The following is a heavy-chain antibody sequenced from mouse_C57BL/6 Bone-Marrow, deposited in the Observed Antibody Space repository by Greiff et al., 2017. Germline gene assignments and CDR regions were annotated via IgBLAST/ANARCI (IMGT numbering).Heavy chain of an antibody. J-gene: IGHJ2*01. Sequence: QVQLQQSGAELVRPGASVKLSCKASGYTFTDYYINWVKQRPGQGLELISRIYPGSGNTYYNEKFKGKATLTAEKSSSTAYMQLSSLTSEDSAVYFCARWRDGDYWGQGTTLTVSS. V-gene: IGHV1-76*01. CDR2: IYPGSGNT. D-gene: IGHD3-3*01. CDR1: GYTFTDYY. CDR3: ARWRDGDY.